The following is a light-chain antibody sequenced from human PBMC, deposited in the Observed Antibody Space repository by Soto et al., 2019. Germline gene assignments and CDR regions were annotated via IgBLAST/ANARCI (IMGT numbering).Light chain of an antibody. J-gene: IGLJ2*01. CDR3: QTLGTGIVV. Sequence: QLVLTQSPSASASLGASVKLTCTLSSGHSSYAIAWHQQQPEKGPRYLMKLNSDGSHSKGDGIPDRFSGSSSGAERYLTVSSLHSEDEADYYCQTLGTGIVVFGGGTKVTVL. CDR2: LNSDGSH. CDR1: SGHSSYA. V-gene: IGLV4-69*01.